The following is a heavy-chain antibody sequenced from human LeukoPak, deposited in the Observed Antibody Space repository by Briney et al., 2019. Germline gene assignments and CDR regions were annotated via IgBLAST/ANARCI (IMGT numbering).Heavy chain of an antibody. V-gene: IGHV4-34*01. CDR2: INHSGST. Sequence: SETLSLTCAVYGGSFSGYYWSWIRQPPGKGLEWIGEINHSGSTNYNPSLKSRVTISVDTSKNQFSLKLSSVTAADTAVYYCARMDLGSSGYSHLDYWGQGTLVTVSS. CDR1: GGSFSGYY. J-gene: IGHJ4*02. D-gene: IGHD3-22*01. CDR3: ARMDLGSSGYSHLDY.